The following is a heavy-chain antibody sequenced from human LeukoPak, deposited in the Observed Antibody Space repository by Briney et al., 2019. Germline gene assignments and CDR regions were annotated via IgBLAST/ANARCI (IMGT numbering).Heavy chain of an antibody. V-gene: IGHV3-7*01. CDR1: GFTFSSQL. CDR2: IYQDGREK. J-gene: IGHJ4*02. D-gene: IGHD6-13*01. CDR3: ASERPSSSWYDY. Sequence: GGSLRLSCAASGFTFSSQLMTWVRQAPGKGLEWVANIYQDGREKYYASSMRGRFTISRDNAKNSLYLQMDSLRAEDTGVYYCASERPSSSWYDYWGQGTLVTVSS.